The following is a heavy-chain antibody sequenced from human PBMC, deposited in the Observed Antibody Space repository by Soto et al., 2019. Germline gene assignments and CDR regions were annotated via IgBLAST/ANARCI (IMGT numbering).Heavy chain of an antibody. CDR2: IVVGSGHI. V-gene: IGHV1-58*02. D-gene: IGHD3-9*01. Sequence: GASVKVSCKASGFTFINSAIRWVRQARGQRLEWMGWIVVGSGHINYAQKFQERLSITRDASKSQFYLKLRSVTAADTAVYYCARGMAEEQIFYYFDYWGQGALVTVSS. J-gene: IGHJ4*02. CDR3: ARGMAEEQIFYYFDY. CDR1: GFTFINSA.